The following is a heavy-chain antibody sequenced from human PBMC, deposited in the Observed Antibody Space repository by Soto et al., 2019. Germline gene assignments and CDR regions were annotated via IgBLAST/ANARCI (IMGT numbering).Heavy chain of an antibody. V-gene: IGHV1-69*01. Sequence: QVQLVQSGAEVKKPGSSVKVSCKASGGTFSSYAISWVRQAPGQGLEWMGGIIPIFGTANYAQKFQGRVTITADDSTRTAYMELSSLRSEDTAVYYCARLGRYGVYYYYGMDVWGKGTTVTVSS. CDR2: IIPIFGTA. J-gene: IGHJ6*04. CDR1: GGTFSSYA. CDR3: ARLGRYGVYYYYGMDV. D-gene: IGHD4-17*01.